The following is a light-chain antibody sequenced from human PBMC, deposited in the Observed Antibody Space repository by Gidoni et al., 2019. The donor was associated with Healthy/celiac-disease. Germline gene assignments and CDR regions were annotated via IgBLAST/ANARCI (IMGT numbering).Light chain of an antibody. V-gene: IGKV1-5*03. Sequence: DIQRPQSPSTLSASVGDRVTITCRASQSISSWLDWYQQKPGKAPKLLIYKASSVESGVPSRFSGSGSGTEFTLTISSLQPDDFATYYCQQYNSYSWTFGQGTKVEIK. CDR3: QQYNSYSWT. J-gene: IGKJ1*01. CDR1: QSISSW. CDR2: KAS.